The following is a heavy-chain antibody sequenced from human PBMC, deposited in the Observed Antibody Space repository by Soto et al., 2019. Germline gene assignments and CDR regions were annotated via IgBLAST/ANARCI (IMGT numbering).Heavy chain of an antibody. CDR1: GGTFSTYT. D-gene: IGHD2-15*01. CDR3: ASRSTVVVAATEAFDY. Sequence: QVQLVQSGAEVKKPGSSVKVSCKASGGTFSTYTISWVRQAPGQGLEWMGRIIPILGIANYAQKSQGRVTITADESTSTAYMELSSLRSEDMAVYYCASRSTVVVAATEAFDYWGQGTLVTVSS. J-gene: IGHJ4*02. V-gene: IGHV1-69*02. CDR2: IIPILGIA.